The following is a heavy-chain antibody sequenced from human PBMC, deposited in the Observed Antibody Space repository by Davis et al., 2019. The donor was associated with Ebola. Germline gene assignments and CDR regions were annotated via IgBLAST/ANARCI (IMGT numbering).Heavy chain of an antibody. D-gene: IGHD2-15*01. J-gene: IGHJ5*02. CDR2: ISAYNGNT. Sequence: AASVKVSCKASGYTFTGYYMRWVRQAPGQGLEWMGWISAYNGNTNYAQKLQGRVTMTTDTSTSTAYMELRSLRSDDTAVYYCAREWVRYCSGGSCYRTRKINWFDPWGQGTLVTVSS. CDR1: GYTFTGYY. V-gene: IGHV1-18*04. CDR3: AREWVRYCSGGSCYRTRKINWFDP.